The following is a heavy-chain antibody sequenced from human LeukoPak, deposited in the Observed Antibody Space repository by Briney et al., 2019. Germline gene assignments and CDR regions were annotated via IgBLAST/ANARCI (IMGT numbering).Heavy chain of an antibody. D-gene: IGHD3-9*01. CDR1: GGSITGYY. CDR2: IHYTGAT. J-gene: IGHJ4*02. CDR3: ARGNILTGYCFDF. V-gene: IGHV4-34*01. Sequence: SETLSLTCAVYGGSITGYYWSWIRQPPGRGLEWVGEIHYTGATSYNPSLKSRATISTDTSKNQFSLRLSSVTAADTAVYYCARGNILTGYCFDFWGQGALVTVSS.